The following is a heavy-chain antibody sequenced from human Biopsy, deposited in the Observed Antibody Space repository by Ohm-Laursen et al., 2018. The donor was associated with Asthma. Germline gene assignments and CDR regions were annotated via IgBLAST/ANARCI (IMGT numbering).Heavy chain of an antibody. V-gene: IGHV1-69*13. Sequence: SVKVSCKSLGGTFNTYVIGWVRQAPGQGLEWMGGINSVFGATTYPQKFQDRVTITADDFTSTVYMELSSLRSEDTAVYYCARKAGSCISRTCYSLDFWGQGTLVTVSS. CDR3: ARKAGSCISRTCYSLDF. CDR2: INSVFGAT. CDR1: GGTFNTYV. D-gene: IGHD2-2*01. J-gene: IGHJ4*02.